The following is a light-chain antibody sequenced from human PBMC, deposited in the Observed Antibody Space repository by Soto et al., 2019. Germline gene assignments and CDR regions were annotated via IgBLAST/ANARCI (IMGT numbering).Light chain of an antibody. CDR2: DAS. Sequence: EIVLTQSPATLSLSPGETATLSCRASQSVSSYLAWYQQKPGQAPRLLIYDASNRATGIPARFSGSGSGADFTLTLSSLEPEDFAVYYSQLRSNWPALTFGGATKVEIK. J-gene: IGKJ4*01. V-gene: IGKV3-11*01. CDR3: QLRSNWPALT. CDR1: QSVSSY.